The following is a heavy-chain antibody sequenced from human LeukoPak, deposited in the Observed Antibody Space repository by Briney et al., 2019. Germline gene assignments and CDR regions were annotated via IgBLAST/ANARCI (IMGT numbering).Heavy chain of an antibody. CDR2: TNPNSGGT. CDR1: EYTFTGYY. V-gene: IGHV1-2*02. CDR3: ARAWIMVTSHLDF. J-gene: IGHJ4*02. Sequence: ASVKVSCKASEYTFTGYYMHWVRQAPGQGLEWMGWTNPNSGGTNYAQKFQGTVTMTRDTSISTAYMELSRLRSDDTAMYYCARAWIMVTSHLDFWGQGTLVTVSS. D-gene: IGHD2-21*02.